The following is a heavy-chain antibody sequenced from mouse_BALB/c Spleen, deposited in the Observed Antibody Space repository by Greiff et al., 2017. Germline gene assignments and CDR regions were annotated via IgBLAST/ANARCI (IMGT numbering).Heavy chain of an antibody. Sequence: EVKLMESGPGLVKPSQSLSLTCTVTGYSITSDYAWNWIRQFPGNKLEWMGYISYSGSTSYNPSLKSRISITRDTSKNQFFLQLNSVTTEDTATYYCARKGGNWAMDYWGQGTSVTVSS. CDR2: ISYSGST. V-gene: IGHV3-2*02. CDR3: ARKGGNWAMDY. CDR1: GYSITSDYA. J-gene: IGHJ4*01. D-gene: IGHD2-1*01.